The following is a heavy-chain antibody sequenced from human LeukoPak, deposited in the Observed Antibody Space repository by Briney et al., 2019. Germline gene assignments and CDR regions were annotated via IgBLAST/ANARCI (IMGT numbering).Heavy chain of an antibody. CDR2: IYHSGST. CDR3: ARVLWFGEFHYYFDY. V-gene: IGHV4-38-2*02. D-gene: IGHD3-10*01. Sequence: SETLSPTCTVSGYSISSGYYWGWIRQPPGKGLEWIGSIYHSGSTYYNPSLKSRVTTSVDTSKNQFSLKLSSVTAADTAVYYCARVLWFGEFHYYFDYWGQGTLVTVSS. J-gene: IGHJ4*02. CDR1: GYSISSGYY.